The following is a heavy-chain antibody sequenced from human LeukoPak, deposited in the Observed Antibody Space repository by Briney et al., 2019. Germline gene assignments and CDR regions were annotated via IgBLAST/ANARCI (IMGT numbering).Heavy chain of an antibody. D-gene: IGHD6-19*01. CDR1: GFAVSTNF. Sequence: HPGGSLRLSCAASGFAVSTNFMSWVRQAPGKRLEWVSVIYADGSTYYADSVKGRFTISRDNSENTLYLQMNSLRAEDTAVYYCARSGAGWFDYWGQGTLVTVSS. J-gene: IGHJ4*02. CDR2: IYADGST. V-gene: IGHV3-53*01. CDR3: ARSGAGWFDY.